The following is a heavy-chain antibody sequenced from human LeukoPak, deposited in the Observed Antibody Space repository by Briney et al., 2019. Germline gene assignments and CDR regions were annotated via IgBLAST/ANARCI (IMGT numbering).Heavy chain of an antibody. CDR2: ISSSGSTI. CDR3: ARDRSSWYAWFDP. Sequence: GGSLRLSCAASGFTFSSYEMNWVRQAPGKGLEWVSYISSSGSTIYYADSVKGRFTISRDNAKNSLYLQMNSLRAEDTAVYYCARDRSSWYAWFDPWGQGTLVTVSS. V-gene: IGHV3-48*03. D-gene: IGHD6-13*01. J-gene: IGHJ5*02. CDR1: GFTFSSYE.